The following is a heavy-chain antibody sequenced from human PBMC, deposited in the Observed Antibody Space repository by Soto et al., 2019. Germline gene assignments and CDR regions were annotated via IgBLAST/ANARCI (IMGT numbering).Heavy chain of an antibody. J-gene: IGHJ4*02. Sequence: SVKVSFKASGYTFTRYAIHWVRQAPGQRLEWMGWINAGNGNTKYSQKFQGRVIITRDTSAGTAYMELRSLRSEDTAVYYCATPIVAFYWGQGTLVTVSS. CDR1: GYTFTRYA. CDR3: ATPIVAFY. V-gene: IGHV1-3*01. D-gene: IGHD5-12*01. CDR2: INAGNGNT.